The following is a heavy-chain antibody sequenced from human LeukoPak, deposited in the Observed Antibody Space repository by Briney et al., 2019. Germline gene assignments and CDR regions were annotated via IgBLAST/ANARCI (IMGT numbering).Heavy chain of an antibody. CDR2: ISSSSSYT. CDR3: ASGDLAGGWSSHY. Sequence: GGSLRLSCAASGFTFSDYYMSWIRQAPGKGLEWVSYISSSSSYTNYADSVKGRFTISRDNAKNSLYLQTNSLRAEDTAVYYCASGDLAGGWSSHYWGQGTLVTVSS. J-gene: IGHJ4*02. V-gene: IGHV3-11*06. CDR1: GFTFSDYY. D-gene: IGHD6-19*01.